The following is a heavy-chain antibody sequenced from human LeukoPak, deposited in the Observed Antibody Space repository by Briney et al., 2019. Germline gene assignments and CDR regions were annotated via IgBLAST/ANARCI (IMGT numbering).Heavy chain of an antibody. V-gene: IGHV3-30*04. J-gene: IGHJ4*02. CDR3: ARDGGYSYGYFDY. CDR1: GFTLSSYA. CDR2: ISYDGSNK. D-gene: IGHD5-18*01. Sequence: GGSQRLSCAASGFTLSSYAMHWVRQAPGKGLEWVAVISYDGSNKYYADSVKGRFTISRDNSKNTLYLQMNSLRAEDTAVYYCARDGGYSYGYFDYWGQGTLVTVSS.